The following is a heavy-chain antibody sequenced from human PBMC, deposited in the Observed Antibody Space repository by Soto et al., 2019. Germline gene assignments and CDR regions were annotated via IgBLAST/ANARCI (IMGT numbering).Heavy chain of an antibody. J-gene: IGHJ6*02. Sequence: GGSLRLSCAASGFTFSSYAMSGGRQAPGKGLEWVSAISGSGGSTYYADSVKGRFTISRDNSKNTLYLQMNSLRAEDTAVYYCAKGSNIGYYYYGMDVWGQGTTVTV. V-gene: IGHV3-23*01. CDR3: AKGSNIGYYYYGMDV. CDR2: ISGSGGST. CDR1: GFTFSSYA. D-gene: IGHD3-16*01.